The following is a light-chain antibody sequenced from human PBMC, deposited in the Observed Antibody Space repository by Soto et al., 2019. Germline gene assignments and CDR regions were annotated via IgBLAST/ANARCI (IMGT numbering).Light chain of an antibody. V-gene: IGKV1-33*01. CDR1: QGISNY. J-gene: IGKJ1*01. CDR2: DAS. Sequence: DIQMIQSPSSLSASVGDRVTITCQASQGISNYLSWYQQKPGKAPKLLIYDASNLERGVPSRFSGRGSGTDFTLTISSLQPEDFATYYCQQYDNHPRTFGRGTKVEIK. CDR3: QQYDNHPRT.